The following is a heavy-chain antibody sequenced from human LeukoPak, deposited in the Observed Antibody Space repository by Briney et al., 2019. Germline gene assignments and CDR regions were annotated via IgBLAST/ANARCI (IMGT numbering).Heavy chain of an antibody. D-gene: IGHD2-2*01. CDR1: GGSISSGGYY. V-gene: IGHV4-31*03. CDR3: ARSSSTSFNWFDP. CDR2: IYYSGST. Sequence: TSQTLSLTCTVSGGSISSGGYYWSWFRQHPGKGLEWIGYIYYSGSTYYNPSHKSRVTISVDTSKNQFSLKLSSVTAADTAVYYCARSSSTSFNWFDPWGQGTLVTVSS. J-gene: IGHJ5*02.